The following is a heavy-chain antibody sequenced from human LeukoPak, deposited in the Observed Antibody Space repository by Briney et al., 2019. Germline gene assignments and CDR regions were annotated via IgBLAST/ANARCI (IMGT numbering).Heavy chain of an antibody. J-gene: IGHJ4*02. CDR3: AVVGTVDY. CDR1: GGSISSYY. V-gene: IGHV4-59*01. D-gene: IGHD7-27*01. Sequence: SETLSLTCTVSGGSISSYYWSWIRQPPGKGLEWIGYIHYSGSTNYNPSLKSRVTISVDTSKKQVSLKLTSVTAADTAMYYCAVVGTVDYWGQGTLVTVSS. CDR2: IHYSGST.